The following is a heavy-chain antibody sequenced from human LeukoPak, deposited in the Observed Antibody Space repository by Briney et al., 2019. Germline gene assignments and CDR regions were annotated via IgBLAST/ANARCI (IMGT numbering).Heavy chain of an antibody. CDR3: ARDRYYYDSSGYYESGFDY. J-gene: IGHJ4*02. V-gene: IGHV3-23*01. Sequence: PGGSLRLSCAASGFTFSSYAMSWVRQAPGKGLEWVSVISHSGGSTYYADSVKGRFTISRDNSKNTLYLQMNSLRAEDTAVYYCARDRYYYDSSGYYESGFDYWGQGTLVTVSS. D-gene: IGHD3-22*01. CDR1: GFTFSSYA. CDR2: ISHSGGST.